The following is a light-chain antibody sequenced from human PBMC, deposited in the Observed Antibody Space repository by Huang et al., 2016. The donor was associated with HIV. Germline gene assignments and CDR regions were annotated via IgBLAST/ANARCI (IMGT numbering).Light chain of an antibody. V-gene: IGKV3D-15*01. CDR3: QHYNNWPPWT. J-gene: IGKJ1*01. Sequence: EIVMTPSPATLSVSPGERATLSCRASQGVSNNIAWYQQKPGQTPRLLIHGASTRATGIAAKFSGRGSGTDFTLTITSLQPEDSTVYYCQHYNNWPPWTFGPGTQVEI. CDR2: GAS. CDR1: QGVSNN.